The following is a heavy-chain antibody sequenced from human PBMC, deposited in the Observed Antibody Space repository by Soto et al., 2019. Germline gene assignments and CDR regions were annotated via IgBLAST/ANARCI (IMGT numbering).Heavy chain of an antibody. CDR3: ARGPKRITIFGVVIPLGGFDP. Sequence: GGSLRLSCAASGFTFSSYAMSWVRQAPGKGLEWVSAISGSGGSTYYADSVKGRFTISRDNSKNTLYLQMNSLRAEDTAVYYCARGPKRITIFGVVIPLGGFDPWGQGTLVTVSS. J-gene: IGHJ5*02. CDR2: ISGSGGST. CDR1: GFTFSSYA. V-gene: IGHV3-23*01. D-gene: IGHD3-3*01.